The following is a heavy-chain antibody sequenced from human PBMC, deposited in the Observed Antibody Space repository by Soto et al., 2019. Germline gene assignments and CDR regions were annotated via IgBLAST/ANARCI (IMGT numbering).Heavy chain of an antibody. Sequence: ASVKVSCKASGYTFTSYYMHWVRQAPGQGLEWMGIINPSGGSTSYAQKFQGRVTMTRDTSTSTVYMELSSLRSEDTAVYYCARGQIVVVTAAGWFDPWGEGTLVTVSS. CDR3: ARGQIVVVTAAGWFDP. CDR1: GYTFTSYY. D-gene: IGHD2-21*02. CDR2: INPSGGST. V-gene: IGHV1-46*03. J-gene: IGHJ5*02.